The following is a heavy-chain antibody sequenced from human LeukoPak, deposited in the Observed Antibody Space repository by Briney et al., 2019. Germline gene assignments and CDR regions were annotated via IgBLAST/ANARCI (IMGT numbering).Heavy chain of an antibody. D-gene: IGHD3-10*01. J-gene: IGHJ4*02. CDR1: VYTFTSYG. CDR2: ISAYNGNT. Sequence: GASVKVSCKASVYTFTSYGITWVRQAPGQGLEWMGWISAYNGNTKYAQKLQGRVTMTTDTSTSTAYMELRSLRSDDTAVYYCARANPYYYGSGSYIVPDYWGQGTLVTVSS. CDR3: ARANPYYYGSGSYIVPDY. V-gene: IGHV1-18*01.